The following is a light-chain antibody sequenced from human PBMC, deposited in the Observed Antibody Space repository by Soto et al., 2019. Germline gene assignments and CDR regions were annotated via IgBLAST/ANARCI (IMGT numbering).Light chain of an antibody. Sequence: DIQMTQSPSTLSASVGDRVTITCRASQTISSWVAWYQQKPGKAPELLIYKATSLESGVPSRFSGSGSGTEFTLTISSLQPDDFGSYYCQQYNTYFSLTFGGGTKVDIK. V-gene: IGKV1-5*03. CDR1: QTISSW. CDR3: QQYNTYFSLT. J-gene: IGKJ4*01. CDR2: KAT.